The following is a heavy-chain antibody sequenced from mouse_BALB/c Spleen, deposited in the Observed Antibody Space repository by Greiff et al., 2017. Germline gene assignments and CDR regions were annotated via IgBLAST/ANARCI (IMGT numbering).Heavy chain of an antibody. CDR2: IYPGSGST. D-gene: IGHD6-1*01. J-gene: IGHJ3*01. V-gene: IGHV1-55*01. CDR3: ARDNAWFAY. CDR1: GYNFTSYW. Sequence: QVQLQQPGAELVKPGTSVKLSCKASGYNFTSYWINWVKLRPGQGLEWIGDIYPGSGSTNYYEKFKSKATLTVDTSSSTAYMQLSSLASEDSALYYCARDNAWFAYWGQGTLVTVSA.